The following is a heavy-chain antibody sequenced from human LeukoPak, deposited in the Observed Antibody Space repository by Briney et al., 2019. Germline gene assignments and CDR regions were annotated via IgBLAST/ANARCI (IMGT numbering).Heavy chain of an antibody. J-gene: IGHJ5*02. CDR3: ARQERDWFDP. CDR2: IYYSGST. CDR1: GGSISSYY. V-gene: IGHV4-59*01. Sequence: PSETLSLTCTVSGGSISSYYWRWIRQPPGKGLEWIGYIYYSGSTNYNPSLKSRVTISVDTSKNQFSLKLSSVTAADTAVYYCARQERDWFDPWGQGTLVTVSS.